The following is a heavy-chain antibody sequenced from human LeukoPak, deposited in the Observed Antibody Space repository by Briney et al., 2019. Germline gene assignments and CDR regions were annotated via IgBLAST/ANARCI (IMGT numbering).Heavy chain of an antibody. V-gene: IGHV4-59*01. CDR3: ARAASGDRYSGYAKDRYYFDR. CDR1: GGSISDDS. Sequence: SETLSLTCTVSGGSISDDSWTWIRQPPGKGLGWIGSIFDIGSITYNPSLRSRLTISVETSKNQISLKLSSVTAADTAVYFCARAASGDRYSGYAKDRYYFDRWGQGTLVTVSS. D-gene: IGHD5-12*01. CDR2: IFDIGSI. J-gene: IGHJ4*02.